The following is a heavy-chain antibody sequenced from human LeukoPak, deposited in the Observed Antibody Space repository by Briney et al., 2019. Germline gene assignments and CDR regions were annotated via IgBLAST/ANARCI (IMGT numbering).Heavy chain of an antibody. CDR3: ARAGGLLWFGELHPGFDY. CDR2: IHYSGRT. CDR1: GGSINNYY. J-gene: IGHJ4*02. Sequence: SETLSLTCTVSGGSINNYYWIWIRQPPGKGLEWIGYIHYSGRTNYNPSLKSRVAISVDTSKNQFSLKLSSVTAADTAVYYCARAGGLLWFGELHPGFDYWGQGTLVTVSS. D-gene: IGHD3-10*01. V-gene: IGHV4-59*08.